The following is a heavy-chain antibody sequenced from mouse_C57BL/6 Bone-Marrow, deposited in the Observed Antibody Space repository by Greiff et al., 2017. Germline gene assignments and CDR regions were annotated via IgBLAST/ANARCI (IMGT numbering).Heavy chain of an antibody. CDR3: ARDSTGTNYFAY. J-gene: IGHJ2*01. V-gene: IGHV5-16*01. CDR2: INYDGSST. Sequence: EVQLVESEGGLVQPGSSMKLSCTASGFTFSDYYMAWVRQVPEKGLEWVANINYDGSSTYYLDSLKSRFIISRDNAKNILYLQMSSLKSEDTATYYCARDSTGTNYFAYWGQGTTLTVSS. CDR1: GFTFSDYY. D-gene: IGHD4-1*02.